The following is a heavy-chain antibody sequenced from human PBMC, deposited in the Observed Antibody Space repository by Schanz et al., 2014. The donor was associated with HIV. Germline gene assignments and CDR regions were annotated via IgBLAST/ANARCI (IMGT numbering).Heavy chain of an antibody. D-gene: IGHD3-22*01. Sequence: QVQLVESGGALVQPGRFLRLSCAASGFTFTTYGMQWVRQAPGKGLEWVAVISSDGSNKYYADSVKGRFTISRDKSKSTLYLQMNSLRAEDTAVYYCARDRRWHYYDSRGYEAFDIWGQGTMVTVSS. V-gene: IGHV3-30*03. CDR2: ISSDGSNK. CDR1: GFTFTTYG. J-gene: IGHJ3*02. CDR3: ARDRRWHYYDSRGYEAFDI.